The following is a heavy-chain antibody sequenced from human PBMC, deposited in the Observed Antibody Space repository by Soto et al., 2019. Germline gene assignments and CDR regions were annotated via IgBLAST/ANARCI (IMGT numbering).Heavy chain of an antibody. CDR1: GGTFSSYT. J-gene: IGHJ6*02. CDR2: IIPILGIA. V-gene: IGHV1-69*02. D-gene: IGHD3-22*01. CDR3: ARSHYYYDSSGSKGYYYYGMDV. Sequence: ASVKVSCNASGGTFSSYTISWVRQAPGQGLEWMGRIIPILGIANYAQKFQGRVTITADKSTSTAYMEPSSLRSEDTAVYYCARSHYYYDSSGSKGYYYYGMDVWGQGTTVTSP.